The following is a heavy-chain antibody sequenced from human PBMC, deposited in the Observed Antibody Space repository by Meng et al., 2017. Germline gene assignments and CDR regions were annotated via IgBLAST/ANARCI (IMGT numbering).Heavy chain of an antibody. CDR1: GFIFDDYG. D-gene: IGHD1-1*01. Sequence: GASLKISCAASGFIFDDYGMCWVRQAPGKGLEWVSGINWNGGSTGYADSVKGRFTISRDNAKNSLYLQMNSLRAEDTALYYCARDLLRNDGSFDYWGQGTLVTVSS. CDR2: INWNGGST. J-gene: IGHJ4*02. CDR3: ARDLLRNDGSFDY. V-gene: IGHV3-20*04.